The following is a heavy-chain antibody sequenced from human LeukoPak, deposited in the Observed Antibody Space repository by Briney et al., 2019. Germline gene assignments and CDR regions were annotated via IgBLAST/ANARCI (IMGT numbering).Heavy chain of an antibody. D-gene: IGHD2-2*01. J-gene: IGHJ4*02. CDR2: INTDGSST. CDR1: GFTFSSYW. CDR3: ARDRYCTTTRCSDY. V-gene: IGHV3-74*03. Sequence: GGSLRLSCAASGFTFSSYWMHWVRQAPGKGLVWVSRINTDGSSTTNADSVKGRFTISRDNAKNTLYLEMNSLRAEDTAVYYCARDRYCTTTRCSDYWGQGTLVTVSS.